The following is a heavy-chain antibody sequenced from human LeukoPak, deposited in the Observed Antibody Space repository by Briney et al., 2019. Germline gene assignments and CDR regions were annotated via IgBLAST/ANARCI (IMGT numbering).Heavy chain of an antibody. Sequence: GGSLRLSCAASGFTFSSYGMHWVRQAPGKGLEWVAVISYDGSNKYYADSVKGRFTISRDNSKNMLYLQMNSLRAEDTAVYYCVKQSGYRGYDFFDYWGQGALVTVSS. CDR2: ISYDGSNK. D-gene: IGHD5-12*01. CDR3: VKQSGYRGYDFFDY. CDR1: GFTFSSYG. J-gene: IGHJ4*02. V-gene: IGHV3-30*18.